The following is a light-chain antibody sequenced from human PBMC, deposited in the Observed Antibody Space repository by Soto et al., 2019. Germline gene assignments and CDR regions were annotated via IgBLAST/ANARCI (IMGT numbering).Light chain of an antibody. J-gene: IGLJ2*01. Sequence: QSVLTQPPSVSGAPGQRVTSSCTGSSSNIGAGFAVHWYQQLPGTAPKLLIYTNTNRPSGVSDRFSGSKSGTSASLAITGLQAEDEADYYCQSYDSSLSGSLVFGGGTQLTVL. CDR2: TNT. V-gene: IGLV1-40*01. CDR1: SSNIGAGFA. CDR3: QSYDSSLSGSLV.